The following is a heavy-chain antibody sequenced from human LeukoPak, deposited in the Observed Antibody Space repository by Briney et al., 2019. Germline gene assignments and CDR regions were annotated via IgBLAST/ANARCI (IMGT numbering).Heavy chain of an antibody. V-gene: IGHV4-30-4*01. Sequence: SETLSLTCTVSGGSISSGDYYWSWIRQPPGKGLEWIGYIYYSGSAYYNPSLKSRVTISLDTSKNRFSLTLSSVTAADTAMYYCARGKIGLFDYWGQGTLVTVSS. CDR3: ARGKIGLFDY. J-gene: IGHJ4*02. CDR2: IYYSGSA. CDR1: GGSISSGDYY. D-gene: IGHD2/OR15-2a*01.